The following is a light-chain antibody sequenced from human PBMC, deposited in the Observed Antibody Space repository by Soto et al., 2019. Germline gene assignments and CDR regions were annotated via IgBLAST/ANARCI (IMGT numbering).Light chain of an antibody. CDR1: QSVSDR. Sequence: EIVMTQSPDTLSVSPGERATLSCRASQSVSDRVVWYQQKSGQAPSILIYAASTREAGVPSRFSGSGSGTEFTLTISSLQPDDFETYYCQHYNSYSEAFGQGTKVDIK. CDR3: QHYNSYSEA. CDR2: AAS. V-gene: IGKV3-15*01. J-gene: IGKJ1*01.